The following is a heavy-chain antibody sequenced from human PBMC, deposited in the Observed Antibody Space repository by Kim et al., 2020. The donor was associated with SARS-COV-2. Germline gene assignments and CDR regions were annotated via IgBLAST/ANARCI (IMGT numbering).Heavy chain of an antibody. CDR2: ISAYNGNT. D-gene: IGHD3-9*01. V-gene: IGHV1-18*01. Sequence: ASVKVSCKASGYTFTSYGISWVRQAPGQGLEWMGWISAYNGNTNYAQKLQGRVTMTTDTSTSTAYMELRSLRSDDTAVYYCARVRFFIDALLRYFDWQADDAFDIWGQGTMVTVSS. CDR3: ARVRFFIDALLRYFDWQADDAFDI. J-gene: IGHJ3*02. CDR1: GYTFTSYG.